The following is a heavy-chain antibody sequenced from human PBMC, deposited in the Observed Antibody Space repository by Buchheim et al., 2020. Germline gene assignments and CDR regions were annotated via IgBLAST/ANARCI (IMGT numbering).Heavy chain of an antibody. V-gene: IGHV3-48*03. CDR3: ARQDTAMVIIDF. J-gene: IGHJ4*02. D-gene: IGHD5-18*01. CDR1: GFTFSTYE. CDR2: ISTSGGTK. Sequence: EVQLVESGGGLVQPGGSLRLSCAASGFTFSTYEMNWVRQAPGKGLEWVSHISTSGGTKYYADSVRGRFTISRDNAKNSLYLQMNSLRAEDTAVYYCARQDTAMVIIDFWGQGTL.